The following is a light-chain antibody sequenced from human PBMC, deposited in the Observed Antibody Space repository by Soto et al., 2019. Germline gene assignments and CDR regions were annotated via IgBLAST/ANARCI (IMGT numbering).Light chain of an antibody. CDR1: QSISSW. Sequence: DIQMTQSPSTLSASVGDRVTITCRASQSISSWLAWYQQKPGKAPKLLISDASSLKSGVPSRFSGSGSATEFTPTISSLQPDDFATYYCQQYNSYSRTVGQGTKVDIK. J-gene: IGKJ1*01. CDR3: QQYNSYSRT. CDR2: DAS. V-gene: IGKV1-5*01.